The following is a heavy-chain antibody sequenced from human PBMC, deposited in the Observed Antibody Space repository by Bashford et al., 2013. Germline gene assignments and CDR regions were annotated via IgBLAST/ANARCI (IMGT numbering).Heavy chain of an antibody. CDR2: ISPDGGGT. V-gene: IGHV1-2*02. CDR3: ARNFGAGSHAFDI. D-gene: IGHD3-10*01. Sequence: VASVKVSCKASGGTFSSYAISWVRQAPGQGLEWVGWISPDGGGTNYAQKFQGRVTMTGDTSIKTVYMELSSLRSDDTAMYYCARNFGAGSHAFDIWGQGTMVTVSS. J-gene: IGHJ3*02. CDR1: GGTFSSYA.